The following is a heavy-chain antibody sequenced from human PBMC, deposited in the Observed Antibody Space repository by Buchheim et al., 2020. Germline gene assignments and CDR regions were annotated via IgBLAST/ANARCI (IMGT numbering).Heavy chain of an antibody. CDR3: ARRGRMTTSSASLLDP. J-gene: IGHJ5*02. CDR1: GYTFTSYA. CDR2: INAGNGNT. V-gene: IGHV1-3*01. D-gene: IGHD4-17*01. Sequence: QVQLVQSGAEVKKPGASVKVSCKASGYTFTSYAMHWVRQAPGQRLEWMGWINAGNGNTKYSQKFQGRVTITRATSASTAYMELSSLRSEDTAVYYCARRGRMTTSSASLLDPWGQGTL.